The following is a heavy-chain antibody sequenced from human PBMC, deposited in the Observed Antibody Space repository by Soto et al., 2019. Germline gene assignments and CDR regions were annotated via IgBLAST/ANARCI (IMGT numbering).Heavy chain of an antibody. J-gene: IGHJ6*02. CDR3: AREWYSSGSDYYYYGMDV. CDR1: GYTFTSYY. D-gene: IGHD6-25*01. CDR2: INPSGGST. V-gene: IGHV1-46*01. Sequence: ASVKVSCKASGYTFTSYYMHWVRQAPGQGLEWMGIINPSGGSTSYAQKLQGRVTMTRDTSTSTVYMELSSLRSEDTAVYYCAREWYSSGSDYYYYGMDVWGQGTTVTVSS.